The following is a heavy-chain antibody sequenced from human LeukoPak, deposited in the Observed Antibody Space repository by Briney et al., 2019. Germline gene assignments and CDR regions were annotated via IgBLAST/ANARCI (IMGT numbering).Heavy chain of an antibody. D-gene: IGHD4-17*01. CDR3: ARVRGHYYYGMDV. CDR2: INHSGST. J-gene: IGHJ6*04. V-gene: IGHV4-34*01. Sequence: PSETLSLTCAVYGGSFSGYHCSWIRQPPGKGLEWIGEINHSGSTNYNPSLKSRVTISVDTSKNQFSLKLSSVTAADTAVYYCARVRGHYYYGMDVWGKGTTVTVSS. CDR1: GGSFSGYH.